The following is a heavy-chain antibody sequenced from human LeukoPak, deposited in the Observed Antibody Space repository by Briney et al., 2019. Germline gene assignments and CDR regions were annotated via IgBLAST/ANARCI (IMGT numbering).Heavy chain of an antibody. CDR3: ARVNGVTTGWFDP. V-gene: IGHV1-18*01. Sequence: ASVKVSCKASGYSFTTYGMNWVPQAPGQGLEWMGWISAYNGDTNYAQKFQGRLIMTTDTSTSTAYMELMNLRSDDTAVYFCARVNGVTTGWFDPWGQGSLVTVS. CDR2: ISAYNGDT. D-gene: IGHD4-17*01. J-gene: IGHJ5*02. CDR1: GYSFTTYG.